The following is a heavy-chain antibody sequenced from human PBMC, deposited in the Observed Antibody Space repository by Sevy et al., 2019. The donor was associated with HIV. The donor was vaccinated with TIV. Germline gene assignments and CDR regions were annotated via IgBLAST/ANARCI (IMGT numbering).Heavy chain of an antibody. D-gene: IGHD3-3*01. CDR3: GKVSIFGVGGFYDY. CDR2: ISGSGTST. CDR1: GFSFSTYA. V-gene: IGHV3-23*01. Sequence: GGSLRLSCAASGFSFSTYAMTWVRQAPGKGLEWVSGISGSGTSTYYTDSVKGRFTISRDNPKNTVYLQMNNLRAEDTAVYYCGKVSIFGVGGFYDYWGQGTLVTVSS. J-gene: IGHJ4*02.